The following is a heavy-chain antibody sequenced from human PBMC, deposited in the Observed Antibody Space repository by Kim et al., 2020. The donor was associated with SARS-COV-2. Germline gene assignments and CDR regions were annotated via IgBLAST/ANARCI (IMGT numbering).Heavy chain of an antibody. CDR3: ARLGMAVAGDYSYYYGMDV. CDR2: ISVYNGNT. Sequence: ASVKVSCKASGYAFNSYAISWVRQAPGQQLEWVGWISVYNGNTKYAQKFQGRVTMTTDTSTGIAYMELRSLRPDDTATYYCARLGMAVAGDYSYYYGMDVWGQGTTVTVSS. D-gene: IGHD6-19*01. J-gene: IGHJ6*02. V-gene: IGHV1-18*01. CDR1: GYAFNSYA.